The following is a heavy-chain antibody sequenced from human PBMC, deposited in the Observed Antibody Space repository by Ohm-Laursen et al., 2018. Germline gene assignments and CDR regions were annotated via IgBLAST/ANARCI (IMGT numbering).Heavy chain of an antibody. CDR2: IYNGGRT. D-gene: IGHD3-22*01. J-gene: IGHJ4*02. V-gene: IGHV4-59*01. CDR1: GGSISNYY. CDR3: ARVVITGAFDY. Sequence: GTLSLTCIVSGGSISNYYWSWIRQAPARGLEWIGYIYNGGRTKYSPSLESRVTISVDTSKNQFSLKLSSVTAADTAVYYCARVVITGAFDYWGQGTLVTVSS.